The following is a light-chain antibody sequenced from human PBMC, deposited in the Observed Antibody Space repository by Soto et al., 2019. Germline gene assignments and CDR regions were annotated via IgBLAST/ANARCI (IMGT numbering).Light chain of an antibody. CDR1: QSVSSD. V-gene: IGKV3-15*01. J-gene: IGKJ1*01. CDR3: QQYNNWPRT. Sequence: EIVMTQSPATLSVSPGERATLSCRASQSVSSDLAWYQQKPGQAPRLLIFGASTRATSIPARFTGSRSGTEFTLTISSLQSEDFAVYYCQQYNNWPRTVGQGTKVDIK. CDR2: GAS.